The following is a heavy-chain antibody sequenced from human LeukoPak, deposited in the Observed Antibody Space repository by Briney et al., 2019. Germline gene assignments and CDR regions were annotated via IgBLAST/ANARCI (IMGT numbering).Heavy chain of an antibody. D-gene: IGHD3-10*01. CDR3: AREAGYMVRGVINY. V-gene: IGHV1-2*02. J-gene: IGHJ4*02. Sequence: ASVKVSCKASGYTFTGYYMHWVRQAPGQGLEWMGWINPNSGGTNYAQKFRGRVTMTRDTSISTAYMELSRLRSDDTAVYYCAREAGYMVRGVINYWGQGTLVTVSS. CDR2: INPNSGGT. CDR1: GYTFTGYY.